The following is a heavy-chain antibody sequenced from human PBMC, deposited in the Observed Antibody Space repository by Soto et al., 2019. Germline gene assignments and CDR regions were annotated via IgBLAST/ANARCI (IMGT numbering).Heavy chain of an antibody. D-gene: IGHD1-26*01. CDR3: ARRSGSYYRYYYYYGMDV. CDR2: IYPGDSDT. Sequence: GESLKISCKGSGYSFTSYWIGWVRQMPGKGLEWMGIIYPGDSDTRYSPSFQGQVTISADKSISTAYLQWSSLKASDTAMYYCARRSGSYYRYYYYYGMDVWGQGTTVTVSS. J-gene: IGHJ6*02. V-gene: IGHV5-51*01. CDR1: GYSFTSYW.